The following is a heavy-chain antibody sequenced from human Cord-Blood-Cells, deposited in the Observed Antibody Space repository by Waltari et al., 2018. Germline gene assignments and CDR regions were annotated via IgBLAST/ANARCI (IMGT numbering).Heavy chain of an antibody. V-gene: IGHV4-38-2*01. CDR1: GYSISSGYY. D-gene: IGHD6-13*01. CDR3: ASGYSSSDY. J-gene: IGHJ4*02. CDR2: IYHSGST. Sequence: QVQLQESGPGLVKPSETLSLTCAVSGYSISSGYYWGWIRQPPGKGLEWIGSIYHSGSTYYNPSLKSRVTISVDTSKNQFSLKLRSVTAADTAVYYCASGYSSSDYWGQGTLVTVSS.